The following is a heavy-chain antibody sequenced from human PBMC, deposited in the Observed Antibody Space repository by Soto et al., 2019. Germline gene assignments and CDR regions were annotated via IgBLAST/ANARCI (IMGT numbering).Heavy chain of an antibody. V-gene: IGHV3-48*03. CDR2: ISSSGSTI. D-gene: IGHD6-19*01. CDR1: GFTFSSYE. J-gene: IGHJ5*02. CDR3: ARERSGWYNIWFDP. Sequence: GGSLRLSCAASGFTFSSYEMNWVRQAPGKGLEWVSYISSSGSTIYYADSVKGRFTISRDNAKNSLYLQMNSLRAEDTAVYYCARERSGWYNIWFDPWGQGTLVTVYS.